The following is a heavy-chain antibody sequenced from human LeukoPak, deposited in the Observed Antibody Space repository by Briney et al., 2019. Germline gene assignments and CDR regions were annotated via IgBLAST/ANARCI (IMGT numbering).Heavy chain of an antibody. V-gene: IGHV3-33*06. J-gene: IGHJ4*02. CDR3: AKRGSAWDLDY. CDR1: GFTFSSYG. D-gene: IGHD6-25*01. Sequence: PGGSLRLPCAASGFTFSSYGMHWVRQAPGKGLEWVAVIWYDGSNKYYADSVKGRFTISRDNSQNTLYLQLNSLRAEDTAVYYCAKRGSAWDLDYWGQGTLVTVSS. CDR2: IWYDGSNK.